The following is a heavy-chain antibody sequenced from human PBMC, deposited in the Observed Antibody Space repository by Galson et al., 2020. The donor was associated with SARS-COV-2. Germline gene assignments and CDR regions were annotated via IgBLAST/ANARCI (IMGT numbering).Heavy chain of an antibody. CDR2: FDPEDGET. J-gene: IGHJ6*02. V-gene: IGHV1-24*01. Sequence: GSVKVSCKVSGYTLTELSMHWVRQAPGKGLEWMGGFDPEDGETIYAQKFQGRVTMTEDTSTDTAYMELSSLRSEDTAVYYCATNLIAARILYYYGMDVWGQGTTVTVSS. CDR3: ATNLIAARILYYYGMDV. CDR1: GYTLTELS. D-gene: IGHD6-6*01.